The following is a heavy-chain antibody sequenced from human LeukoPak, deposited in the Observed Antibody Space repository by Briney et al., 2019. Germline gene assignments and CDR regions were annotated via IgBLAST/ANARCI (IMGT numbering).Heavy chain of an antibody. CDR3: ARDPNDYASPPDV. Sequence: GGSLRLSCAASGFTFSSHWMTWVRQAPGKGLEWVASVKQDVNEKYYVDSVKGRFTISRDNAKNSLFLQMNSLRVEDTAVYYCARDPNDYASPPDVWGKGTTVTVSS. CDR2: VKQDVNEK. V-gene: IGHV3-7*01. D-gene: IGHD2-2*01. CDR1: GFTFSSHW. J-gene: IGHJ6*04.